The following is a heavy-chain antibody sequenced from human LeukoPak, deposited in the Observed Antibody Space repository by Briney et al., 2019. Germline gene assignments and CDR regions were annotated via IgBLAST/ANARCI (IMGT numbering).Heavy chain of an antibody. J-gene: IGHJ4*02. CDR2: THADAIHGNNK. D-gene: IGHD3-22*01. V-gene: IGHV3-30*02. Sequence: GGSLRLSCAASGFPFSTYGLHWVRQAPGKGLEWVAVTHADAIHGNNKYYADSVKGRFTISRDNSKNTFYLQMDSLRAEDTAVYFCVTSGGYYYDHWGQGTLVIVSS. CDR3: VTSGGYYYDH. CDR1: GFPFSTYG.